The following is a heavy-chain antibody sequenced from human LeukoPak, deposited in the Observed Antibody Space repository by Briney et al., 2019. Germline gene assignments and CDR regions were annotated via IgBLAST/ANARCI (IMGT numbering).Heavy chain of an antibody. J-gene: IGHJ4*02. CDR2: INHSGST. CDR3: ARERTWIQLFDY. D-gene: IGHD5-18*01. CDR1: GESLSKYY. V-gene: IGHV4-34*01. Sequence: ETLSLTCAVYGESLSKYYWTWIRQSPGKGLEWIGEINHSGSTNYNPSLKSRVTISVDTSKNQFSLKLSSVTAADTAVYYCARERTWIQLFDYWGQGTLVTVSS.